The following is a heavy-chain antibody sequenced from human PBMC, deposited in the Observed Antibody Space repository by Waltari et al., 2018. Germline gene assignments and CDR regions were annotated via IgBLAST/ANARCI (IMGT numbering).Heavy chain of an antibody. Sequence: QVQLQQWGAGLLKPSETLSLTCAVYGGSFSGYYWSWIRQPPGKGLEWIGEINQRGSTNYNPTLKSRGTRSEDTSKNQFSLKMSSVTAADTAVYYCARGGAAAEEGSWFDPWGQGTLVTGSS. J-gene: IGHJ5*02. CDR2: INQRGST. V-gene: IGHV4-34*01. D-gene: IGHD6-13*01. CDR3: ARGGAAAEEGSWFDP. CDR1: GGSFSGYY.